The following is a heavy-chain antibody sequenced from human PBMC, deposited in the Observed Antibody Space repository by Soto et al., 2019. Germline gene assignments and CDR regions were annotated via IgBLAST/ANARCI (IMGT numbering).Heavy chain of an antibody. J-gene: IGHJ4*02. Sequence: SPRQSCEASGFILKNAWMGWVRQGPGNGLEWFGHIESKSDGGTTDYAAPVKGRFIISRDDSKNTLYLQMNSLQTDDNGDYYCITEDRCSYDSRSYSCPDCWGQEAQVTASS. CDR3: ITEDRCSYDSRSYSCPDC. D-gene: IGHD3-10*01. CDR2: IESKSDGGTT. V-gene: IGHV3-15*04. CDR1: GFILKNAW.